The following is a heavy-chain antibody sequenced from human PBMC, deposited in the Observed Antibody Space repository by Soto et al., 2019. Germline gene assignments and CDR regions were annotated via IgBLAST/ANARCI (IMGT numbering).Heavy chain of an antibody. J-gene: IGHJ6*02. V-gene: IGHV1-69*06. CDR1: GGTFSSYA. CDR3: ARVDQCCSGGSCHPYYYYGMDV. D-gene: IGHD2-15*01. CDR2: IIPIFGTA. Sequence: SVKVSCKASGGTFSSYAISWVRQAPGQGLEWMGGIIPIFGTANYAQKFQGRVTTTADKSTSTAYMELSSLRSEATAVYYCARVDQCCSGGSCHPYYYYGMDVWGQGTTVTVSS.